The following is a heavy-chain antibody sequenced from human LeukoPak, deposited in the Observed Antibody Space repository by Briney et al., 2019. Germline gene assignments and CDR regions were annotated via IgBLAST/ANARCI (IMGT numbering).Heavy chain of an antibody. J-gene: IGHJ4*02. V-gene: IGHV4-39*07. CDR1: GGSISSSSYY. Sequence: EPSETLSLTCTVSGGSISSSSYYWGWIRQPPGKGLEWIGSIYYSGSTHYNPSLKSRVTISVDTSKNQFSLKLSSVTAADTAVYYCARDGLPPGQEWELLSFFQVPLPHYFDYWGQGTLVTVSS. CDR3: ARDGLPPGQEWELLSFFQVPLPHYFDY. CDR2: IYYSGST. D-gene: IGHD1-26*01.